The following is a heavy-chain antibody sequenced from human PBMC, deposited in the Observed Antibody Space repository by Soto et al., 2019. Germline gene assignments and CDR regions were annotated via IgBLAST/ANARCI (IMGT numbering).Heavy chain of an antibody. V-gene: IGHV3-30-3*01. J-gene: IGHJ4*02. CDR2: ISYDGSNK. CDR3: VRAALNMIVVESHLYYFDY. D-gene: IGHD3-22*01. CDR1: GFTFSSYA. Sequence: PGGSLRLSCAASGFTFSSYAMHWVRQAPGKGLEWVAVISYDGSNKYYADSVKGRFTISRDNSKNTLYLQMNSLRAEDTAVYYCVRAALNMIVVESHLYYFDYWGQGTLVTVSS.